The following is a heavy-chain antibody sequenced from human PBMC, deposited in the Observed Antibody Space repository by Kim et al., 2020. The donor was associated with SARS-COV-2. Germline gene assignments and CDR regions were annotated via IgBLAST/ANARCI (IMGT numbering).Heavy chain of an antibody. CDR2: INTNTGNP. CDR1: GYTFTSYA. V-gene: IGHV7-4-1*02. Sequence: ASVKVSCKASGYTFTSYAMNWVRQAPGQGLEWMGWINTNTGNPTYAQGFTGRFVFSLDTSVSTAYLQISSLKAEDTAVYYCARAEYYYDSSGYYAYYYYYMDVWGKGTTVTVS. D-gene: IGHD3-22*01. J-gene: IGHJ6*03. CDR3: ARAEYYYDSSGYYAYYYYYMDV.